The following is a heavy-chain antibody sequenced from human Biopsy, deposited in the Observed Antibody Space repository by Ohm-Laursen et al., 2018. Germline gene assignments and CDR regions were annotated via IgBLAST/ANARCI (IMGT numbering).Heavy chain of an antibody. V-gene: IGHV4-34*08. Sequence: GTLSLTCAVFGKTFSDYQWSWIRQPPGKGLEWIGQISQAGATNYNPSLKSRVSISADASKYEFPLRLTSVTAADTAVYLCGNEVHGRDYWGLGAQVTVSS. CDR1: GKTFSDYQ. CDR3: GNEVHGRDY. CDR2: ISQAGAT. J-gene: IGHJ4*02. D-gene: IGHD2-15*01.